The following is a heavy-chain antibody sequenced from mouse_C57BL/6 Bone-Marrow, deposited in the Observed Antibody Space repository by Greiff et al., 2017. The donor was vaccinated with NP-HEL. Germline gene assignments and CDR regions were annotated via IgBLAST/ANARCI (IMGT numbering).Heavy chain of an antibody. CDR1: GFTFSSYG. CDR3: ARHYYSNYFDY. Sequence: EVKLVESGGDLVKPGGSLKLSCEASGFTFSSYGMSWVRQTPDKRLEWVATISSGGSYNYYPDSVKGRFPISRDNAKNTLYLQMSSLKSEDTAMYYCARHYYSNYFDYCGQGTTLTVSS. CDR2: ISSGGSYN. J-gene: IGHJ2*01. V-gene: IGHV5-6*01. D-gene: IGHD2-5*01.